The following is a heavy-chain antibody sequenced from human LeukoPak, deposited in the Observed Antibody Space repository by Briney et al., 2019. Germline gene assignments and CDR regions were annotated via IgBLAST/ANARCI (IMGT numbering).Heavy chain of an antibody. V-gene: IGHV4-4*02. CDR2: IYHSGST. J-gene: IGHJ4*02. CDR1: GFTVSSKY. D-gene: IGHD3-3*01. Sequence: GSLRLSCAASGFTVSSKYMSWVRQPPGKGLEWIGEIYHSGSTNYNPSLKSRVTISVDKSKNQFSLKLSSVTAADTAVYYCARDAITIFGVVLDEPLFDYWGQGTLVTVSS. CDR3: ARDAITIFGVVLDEPLFDY.